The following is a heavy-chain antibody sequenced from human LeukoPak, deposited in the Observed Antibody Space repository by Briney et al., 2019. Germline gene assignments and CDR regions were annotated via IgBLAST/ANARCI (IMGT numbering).Heavy chain of an antibody. V-gene: IGHV5-51*01. CDR3: ARRLLVGASYFDY. D-gene: IGHD1-26*01. Sequence: GESLKISCKGPGYSFTSYWIGWVRQVPGKGLEWMGIIYPGDSDTRYSPSFQGQVTIPADKSISTAYLQWSSLKASDTAMYYCARRLLVGASYFDYWGQGTLVTVSS. J-gene: IGHJ4*02. CDR2: IYPGDSDT. CDR1: GYSFTSYW.